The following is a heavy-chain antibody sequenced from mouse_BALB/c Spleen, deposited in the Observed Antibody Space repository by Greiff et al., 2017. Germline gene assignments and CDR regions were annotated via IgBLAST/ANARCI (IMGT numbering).Heavy chain of an antibody. J-gene: IGHJ4*01. D-gene: IGHD2-1*01. CDR2: IDPSDSYT. Sequence: VQLHQSGAELVKPGASVKLSCKASGYTFTSYWMHWVKQRPGQGLEWIGEIDPSDSYTNYNQKFKGKATLTVDKSSSTAYMQLSSLTSEDSAVYYCARRDGNSYYYAMDYWGQGTSVTVSS. V-gene: IGHV1-69*02. CDR1: GYTFTSYW. CDR3: ARRDGNSYYYAMDY.